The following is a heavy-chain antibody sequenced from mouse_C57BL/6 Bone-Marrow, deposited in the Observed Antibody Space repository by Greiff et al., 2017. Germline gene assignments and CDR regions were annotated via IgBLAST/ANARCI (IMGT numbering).Heavy chain of an antibody. J-gene: IGHJ3*01. CDR2: INPSTGGT. CDR1: GYSFTGYY. V-gene: IGHV1-42*01. D-gene: IGHD1-1*01. CDR3: ASPYGSSYGGFAY. Sequence: VHVKQSGPELVKPGASVKISCKASGYSFTGYYMNWVKQSPEKSLEWIGEINPSTGGTTYNQKFKAKATLTVDKSSSTAYMQLKSLTSEDSAVYYCASPYGSSYGGFAYWGQGTLVTVSA.